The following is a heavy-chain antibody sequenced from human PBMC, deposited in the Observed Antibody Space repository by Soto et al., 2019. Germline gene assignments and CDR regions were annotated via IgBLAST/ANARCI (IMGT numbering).Heavy chain of an antibody. CDR1: GYTFTSYG. CDR2: ISAYNGNT. CDR3: ARDEYNFYNGSGSSVFDI. V-gene: IGHV1-18*01. J-gene: IGHJ3*02. Sequence: ASVKVSCKASGYTFTSYGISWVRQAPGQGLEWMGWISAYNGNTNYAQKLQGRVTMTTDTSTSTAYMEVRSLRSDDTAVYYCARDEYNFYNGSGSSVFDIWGQGTMVTVSS. D-gene: IGHD3-10*01.